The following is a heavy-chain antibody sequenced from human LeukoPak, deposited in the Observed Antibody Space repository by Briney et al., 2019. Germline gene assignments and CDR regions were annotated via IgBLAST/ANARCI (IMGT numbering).Heavy chain of an antibody. V-gene: IGHV3-23*01. D-gene: IGHD2-15*01. Sequence: PGGSLRLSCAASGFTFSSYGMSWVRQAPGKGLEWVSAISGSGGSTYYADSVKGRFTISRDNSKNTLYLQMNSLRAEDTAVYYCAKDRGYYCSGGSCYSERLFDYWGQGTLVTVSS. CDR1: GFTFSSYG. CDR2: ISGSGGST. J-gene: IGHJ4*02. CDR3: AKDRGYYCSGGSCYSERLFDY.